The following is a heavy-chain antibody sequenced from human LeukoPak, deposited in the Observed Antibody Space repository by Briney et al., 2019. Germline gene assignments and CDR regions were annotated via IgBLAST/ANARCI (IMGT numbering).Heavy chain of an antibody. Sequence: GGSLRLSCAASGFTFSSYWMSWVRQAPGKGLEWVANIKQDGSEKYYVDSVKGRFTISRDNAKNSLYLQMNSLRAEDTAVYYCASTFEGELFTSGFYYYYMDVWGKGTTVTVSS. CDR2: IKQDGSEK. CDR1: GFTFSSYW. V-gene: IGHV3-7*01. D-gene: IGHD3-10*01. J-gene: IGHJ6*03. CDR3: ASTFEGELFTSGFYYYYMDV.